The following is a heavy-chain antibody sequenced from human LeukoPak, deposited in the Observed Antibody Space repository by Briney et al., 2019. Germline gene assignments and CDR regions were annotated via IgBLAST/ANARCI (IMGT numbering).Heavy chain of an antibody. CDR1: GFSLFSSGVG. J-gene: IGHJ4*02. Sequence: SGPTLVKPTQTLTLTCTFSGFSLFSSGVGVHWIRQPPGKSLEWLAVTYWDDEKRYSPSLMNRLTVSKDTSKNQVLLTLTNLDPVDTATYFCAHRRDASVVAFDYWGQGLLVTVSS. CDR2: TYWDDEK. D-gene: IGHD2-21*01. CDR3: AHRRDASVVAFDY. V-gene: IGHV2-5*02.